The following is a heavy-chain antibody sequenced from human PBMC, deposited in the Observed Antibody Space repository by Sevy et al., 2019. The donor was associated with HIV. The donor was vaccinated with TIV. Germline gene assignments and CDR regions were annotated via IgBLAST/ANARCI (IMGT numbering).Heavy chain of an antibody. D-gene: IGHD4-17*01. J-gene: IGHJ6*02. CDR1: GFIFSDYY. Sequence: GGSLRLSCAASGFIFSDYYMSWIRQAPGKGLEWLSYISGTDNTIYYADSVKGRFTISRDNAKNSLYLQMTSLRAEDTAIYYCARDHVKDGDLGDYYYFAMDVWGQGTTVTISS. CDR2: ISGTDNTI. CDR3: ARDHVKDGDLGDYYYFAMDV. V-gene: IGHV3-11*01.